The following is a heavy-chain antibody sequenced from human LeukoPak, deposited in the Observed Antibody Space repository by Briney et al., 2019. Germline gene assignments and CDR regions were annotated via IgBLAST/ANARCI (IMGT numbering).Heavy chain of an antibody. V-gene: IGHV4-39*01. D-gene: IGHD4-17*01. CDR1: GGSISSSSYY. CDR2: IYYTGST. J-gene: IGHJ4*02. CDR3: ARSSDYVPYYFDY. Sequence: PSETLSLTCTVSGGSISSSSYYWGWIRQPPGKGLEWIGSIYYTGSTYCNPSLKSRVTISVDTSKNQFSLKLSSVTAADTAVYYCARSSDYVPYYFDYWGQGTLVTVSS.